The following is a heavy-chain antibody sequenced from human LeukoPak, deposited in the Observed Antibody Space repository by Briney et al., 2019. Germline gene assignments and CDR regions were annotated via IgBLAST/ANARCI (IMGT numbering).Heavy chain of an antibody. J-gene: IGHJ4*02. CDR3: ARLGWWDS. Sequence: PSETLSLTCTVSGGSISSSSYYWGWIRQPPGRGLEWIGSIYYSGSTYYNPSLKSRVTISGDTSRNQFSLKLSPVTAADTAVYYCARLGWWDSWGQGTLVTVSS. V-gene: IGHV4-39*01. CDR1: GGSISSSSYY. CDR2: IYYSGST. D-gene: IGHD2-15*01.